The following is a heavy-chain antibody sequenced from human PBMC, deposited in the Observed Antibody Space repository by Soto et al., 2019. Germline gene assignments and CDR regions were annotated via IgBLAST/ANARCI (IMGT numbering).Heavy chain of an antibody. V-gene: IGHV4-4*02. CDR1: GGSIRSTNW. CDR2: VYHNGTY. Sequence: PSETLSLTCVVSGGSIRSTNWWAWVRQTPGKGLEWIGEVYHNGTYNYNPSLKGRAALSVDTSENHLSLTLNSVTSADTAVYFCARDRRDGYKRYFEFWGQGNQVTVSS. D-gene: IGHD5-12*01. CDR3: ARDRRDGYKRYFEF. J-gene: IGHJ4*02.